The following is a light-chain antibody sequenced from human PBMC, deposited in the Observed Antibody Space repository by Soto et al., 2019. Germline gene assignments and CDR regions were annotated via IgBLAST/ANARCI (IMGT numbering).Light chain of an antibody. Sequence: QSALTQPASVSGSPGQSITISCTGTSSDVGGYNYVSWYQQHPGKAPKLMIYDVSNRPSGGSNRFSGSNSGNTASLTISGLQAEDEADYYCSSYTSSSTLYVFGTGTKVTVL. CDR1: SSDVGGYNY. J-gene: IGLJ1*01. CDR3: SSYTSSSTLYV. CDR2: DVS. V-gene: IGLV2-14*01.